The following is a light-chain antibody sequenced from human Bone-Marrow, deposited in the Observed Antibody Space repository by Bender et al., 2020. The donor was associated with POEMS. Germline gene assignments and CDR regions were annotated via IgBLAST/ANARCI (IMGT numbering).Light chain of an antibody. CDR3: QVWDNSSGRAIWV. CDR2: GDS. V-gene: IGLV3-21*02. J-gene: IGLJ3*02. Sequence: SYVLTQPPSVSVAPGQTARISCGGNNIGTESVQWYQQRPGQAPLLVVYGDSARPSEIPDQFSGSNSGNTATLTISWVEAWDEADYFCQVWDNSSGRAIWVFGGGTKLTVL. CDR1: NIGTES.